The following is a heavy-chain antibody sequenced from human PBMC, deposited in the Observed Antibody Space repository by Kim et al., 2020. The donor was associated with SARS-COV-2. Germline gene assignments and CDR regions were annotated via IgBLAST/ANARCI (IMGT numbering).Heavy chain of an antibody. V-gene: IGHV3-15*01. D-gene: IGHD6-13*01. Sequence: GGSLRLSCAASGFTFSNAWMTWVRQAPGKGLEWVGRIKSKTDGGTTDYAAPVKGRFTISRDDSKNTVYLQMNSLKTEDTAVYYCTTNIAAAGAQDYWGQGTLVTVSS. CDR1: GFTFSNAW. J-gene: IGHJ4*02. CDR2: IKSKTDGGTT. CDR3: TTNIAAAGAQDY.